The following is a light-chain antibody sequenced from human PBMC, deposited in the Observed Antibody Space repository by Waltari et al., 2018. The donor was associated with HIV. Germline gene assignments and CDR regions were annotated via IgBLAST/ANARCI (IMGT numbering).Light chain of an antibody. CDR3: QQYNNWPPNT. J-gene: IGKJ2*01. CDR1: QTVSTK. Sequence: VMTQSPATLSVSPGERVTLSCRASQTVSTKLAWYQQKPGQAPSLLIYGASTRAPGLPARFSGSGSGTEFTLTISNLQSEDSAVYYCQQYNNWPPNTFGQGTKLEIK. CDR2: GAS. V-gene: IGKV3-15*01.